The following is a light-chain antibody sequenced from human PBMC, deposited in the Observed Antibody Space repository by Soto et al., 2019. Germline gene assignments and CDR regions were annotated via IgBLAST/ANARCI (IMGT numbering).Light chain of an antibody. CDR2: AAS. Sequence: DIQMTQSPSSLSASVGDRVTITCRASQSISSYLNWYQQKRGKAPKLLIYAASSLQSGVPSRFSVSGSGTDFTLTISSLQPEDCANYYCQQSYSSPLTFGGGTKVEIK. J-gene: IGKJ4*01. V-gene: IGKV1-39*01. CDR3: QQSYSSPLT. CDR1: QSISSY.